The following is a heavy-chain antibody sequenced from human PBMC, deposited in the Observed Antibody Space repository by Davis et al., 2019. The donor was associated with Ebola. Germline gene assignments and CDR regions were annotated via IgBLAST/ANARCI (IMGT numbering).Heavy chain of an antibody. Sequence: SETLSLTCAVYTGSFSGFSWSWIRQPPGKGLEWLGDINHGGSTNYNPSLKSRLTISVDTSKNQFSLKLSSVTAADTAVYYCARGYSGWFDPWGQGTLVTVSS. CDR3: ARGYSGWFDP. V-gene: IGHV4-34*01. J-gene: IGHJ5*02. D-gene: IGHD1-26*01. CDR2: INHGGST. CDR1: TGSFSGFS.